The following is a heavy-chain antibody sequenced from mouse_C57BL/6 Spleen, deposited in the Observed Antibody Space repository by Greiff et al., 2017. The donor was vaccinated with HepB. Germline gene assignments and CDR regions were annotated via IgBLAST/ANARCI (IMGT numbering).Heavy chain of an antibody. D-gene: IGHD1-1*01. J-gene: IGHJ1*03. CDR3: ARSTTVAHWYFDV. CDR1: GYAFTNYL. V-gene: IGHV1-54*01. CDR2: INPGSGGT. Sequence: VQLVESGAELVRPGTSVKVSCKASGYAFTNYLIEWVKQRPGQGLEWIGVINPGSGGTNYNEKFKGKATLTADKSSSTAYMQLSSLTSEDSAVYFCARSTTVAHWYFDVWGTGTTVTVSS.